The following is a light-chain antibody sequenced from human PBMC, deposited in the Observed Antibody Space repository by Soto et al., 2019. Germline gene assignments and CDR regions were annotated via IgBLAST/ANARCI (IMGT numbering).Light chain of an antibody. CDR2: DAS. CDR3: QQLTDWPPQWT. V-gene: IGKV3-11*01. Sequence: EVVLTQSPDTLSLPPGERATLSCRASQSISSYLAWYQQKPGQAPRLHIYDASSRATGIPARFSGSESGTDFTLTISSLEPEDFAVYYCQQLTDWPPQWTFGQGTKVEIK. CDR1: QSISSY. J-gene: IGKJ1*01.